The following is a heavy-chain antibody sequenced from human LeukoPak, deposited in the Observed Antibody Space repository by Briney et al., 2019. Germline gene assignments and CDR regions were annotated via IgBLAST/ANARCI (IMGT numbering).Heavy chain of an antibody. CDR3: AKDGVYSGSYYEDY. D-gene: IGHD3-10*01. Sequence: GGCLRLSCTASGFTFSSFWMTWVRQAPGKGLEWVSSISGGGGDKSYADSVKGRFIISRDNSKNTMYLQMNSLRAEDTAVYYCAKDGVYSGSYYEDYWGQGTLVTVSS. J-gene: IGHJ4*02. CDR2: ISGGGGDK. CDR1: GFTFSSFW. V-gene: IGHV3-23*01.